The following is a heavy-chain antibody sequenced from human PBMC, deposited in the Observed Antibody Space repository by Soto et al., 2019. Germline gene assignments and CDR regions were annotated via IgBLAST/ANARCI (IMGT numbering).Heavy chain of an antibody. CDR1: GFTFSNYW. V-gene: IGHV3-7*01. CDR3: AKGILLRFDAFDI. D-gene: IGHD4-17*01. CDR2: INQDGSEK. J-gene: IGHJ3*02. Sequence: GGSLRLSCAASGFTFSNYWMSWVRQAPGKGLEWVANINQDGSEKYYVDSVKGRFFISTDNAKNSLYLHINSLRAEDTAVYYCAKGILLRFDAFDIWGQGTMVTVSS.